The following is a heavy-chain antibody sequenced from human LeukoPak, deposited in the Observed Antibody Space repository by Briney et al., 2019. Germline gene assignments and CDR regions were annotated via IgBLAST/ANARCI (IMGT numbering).Heavy chain of an antibody. J-gene: IGHJ4*02. CDR2: ISANDGKT. CDR1: GFVFTSYG. V-gene: IGHV1-18*01. D-gene: IGHD1-1*01. Sequence: ASVKVSCKASGFVFTSYGSTWVRQAPGQGLEWMGWISANDGKTHYPERHQGRVTMSTDTVTSTAYMELRSLRSDDTAVYYCARELHVERDDYWGQGTLVTVSS. CDR3: ARELHVERDDY.